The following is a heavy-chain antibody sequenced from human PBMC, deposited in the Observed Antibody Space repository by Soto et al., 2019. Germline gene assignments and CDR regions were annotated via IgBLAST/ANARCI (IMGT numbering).Heavy chain of an antibody. Sequence: QVQLVQSGAEVKKPGASVRISCKSSGYTFSAYPIHWVRQAPGQGLEWMGRIHTGSGNTQYSQKTQGRVTITRDKSATTAFMELSSPSSEDTAVYYCARPLYGGDSPYDFWGQGTLVTVSS. V-gene: IGHV1-3*04. J-gene: IGHJ4*02. CDR2: IHTGSGNT. CDR3: ARPLYGGDSPYDF. D-gene: IGHD2-21*02. CDR1: GYTFSAYP.